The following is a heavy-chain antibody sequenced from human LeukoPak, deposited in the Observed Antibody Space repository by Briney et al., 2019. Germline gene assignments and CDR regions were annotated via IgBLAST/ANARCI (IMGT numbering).Heavy chain of an antibody. CDR3: AKQVVPAAMLDY. Sequence: GGSLRLSCAASGFTFSTYAVNWVRQAPGKGLEWVSAISGSGGSTYYADSVKGRFTISRDNSKNTLYLQMNSLRAEDTAVYYYAKQVVPAAMLDYWGQGTLVTVSS. D-gene: IGHD2-2*01. CDR2: ISGSGGST. V-gene: IGHV3-23*01. CDR1: GFTFSTYA. J-gene: IGHJ4*02.